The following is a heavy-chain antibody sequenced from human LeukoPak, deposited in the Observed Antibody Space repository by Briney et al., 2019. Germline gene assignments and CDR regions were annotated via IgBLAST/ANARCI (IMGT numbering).Heavy chain of an antibody. D-gene: IGHD4-17*01. Sequence: PGGSLRLSCAASGFTFSSFSMNWVRQAPGKGLEWVSYISSSSSTIYYADSVKGRFTISRDNAKNSLYLQMNSLRAEDTAVYYCARDGMTTVTTPDYWGQGTLVTVSS. CDR1: GFTFSSFS. CDR3: ARDGMTTVTTPDY. CDR2: ISSSSSTI. J-gene: IGHJ4*02. V-gene: IGHV3-48*04.